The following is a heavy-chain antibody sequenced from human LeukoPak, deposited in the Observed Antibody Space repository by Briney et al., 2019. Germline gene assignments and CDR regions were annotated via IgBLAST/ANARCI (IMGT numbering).Heavy chain of an antibody. V-gene: IGHV4-34*01. CDR2: INHSGST. Sequence: SETLSLTCAVYGGSFSGYYWSWIRQPPGKGLEWIGEINHSGSTNYNPSLKSRVTISVDTSKNQFSLKLSSVTAADTAVYYCARGPTRYYDSSGYPSRAYYYGMDVWGQGTTVTVSS. CDR3: ARGPTRYYDSSGYPSRAYYYGMDV. CDR1: GGSFSGYY. J-gene: IGHJ6*02. D-gene: IGHD3-22*01.